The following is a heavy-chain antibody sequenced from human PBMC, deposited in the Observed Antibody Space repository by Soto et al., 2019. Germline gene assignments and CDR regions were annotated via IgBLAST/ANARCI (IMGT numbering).Heavy chain of an antibody. D-gene: IGHD2-21*02. CDR2: INSDGSST. J-gene: IGHJ3*02. Sequence: EVQLVESGGGLVQPGGSLRLSCAASGFAFSGYWMHWVRQAPGKGLVWVSRINSDGSSTNYADSVKGLITIFTDNAKSTIYPHMQSLRAEDTAVYYGVRGRQRVVVSAILGQGFEIWGQGTVVTVSS. CDR3: VRGRQRVVVSAILGQGFEI. V-gene: IGHV3-74*01. CDR1: GFAFSGYW.